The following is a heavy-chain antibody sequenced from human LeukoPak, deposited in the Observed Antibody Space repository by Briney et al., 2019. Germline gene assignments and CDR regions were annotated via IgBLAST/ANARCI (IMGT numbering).Heavy chain of an antibody. J-gene: IGHJ3*02. CDR1: GFTFSDYY. CDR3: ARGGNSGSHPDDAFDI. Sequence: GGSLRLSCAASGFTFSDYYMSWIRQAPGKGLEWVSYISSSGSTMYYADSVKGRFTISRDNAKNSLYLQMNSLRAEDTAVYYCARGGNSGSHPDDAFDIWGQGTMVTVSS. D-gene: IGHD1-26*01. V-gene: IGHV3-11*01. CDR2: ISSSGSTM.